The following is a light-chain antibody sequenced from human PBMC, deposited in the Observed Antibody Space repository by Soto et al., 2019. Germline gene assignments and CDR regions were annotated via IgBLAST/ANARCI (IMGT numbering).Light chain of an antibody. CDR3: QQCGSTPVT. V-gene: IGKV3-20*01. CDR1: QSISSSF. CDR2: GAS. J-gene: IGKJ1*01. Sequence: EIVLTQSPGTLSLSPGERASITCRASQSISSSFLAWYQQKPGQAPRLLIYGASSWATGIPDRFSGSGSGTDFTLTISSLEPEDFAVYYCQQCGSTPVTFGQGTKVDI.